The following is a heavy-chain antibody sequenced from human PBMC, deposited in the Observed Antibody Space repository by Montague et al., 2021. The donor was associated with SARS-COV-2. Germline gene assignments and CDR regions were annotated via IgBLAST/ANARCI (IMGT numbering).Heavy chain of an antibody. CDR1: GGSISNSHYY. CDR3: ARQPPYHTGALDI. V-gene: IGHV4-39*01. Sequence: SETLSLTCTVSGGSISNSHYYCAWIRQPPGKGLEWIGSIYFNGHSYYNPSLKIRASISVDTSKNQYYLKLNSVAAADTAVYYCARQPPYHTGALDIWGQGTMVTVSS. J-gene: IGHJ3*02. CDR2: IYFNGHS. D-gene: IGHD1-14*01.